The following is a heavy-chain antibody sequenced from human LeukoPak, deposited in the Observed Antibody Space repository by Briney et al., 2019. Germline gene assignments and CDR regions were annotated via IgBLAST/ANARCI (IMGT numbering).Heavy chain of an antibody. CDR3: ARVQEAITIFGVVDY. Sequence: GASVKVSCKASGYTFTGYYMHWVRQAPGQGLEWMGWINPNSGGTNYAQKFQGRVTMTRDTSISTAYMELSRLRSDDTAVYYCARVQEAITIFGVVDYWGQGTPVTVSS. CDR2: INPNSGGT. J-gene: IGHJ4*02. CDR1: GYTFTGYY. D-gene: IGHD3-3*01. V-gene: IGHV1-2*02.